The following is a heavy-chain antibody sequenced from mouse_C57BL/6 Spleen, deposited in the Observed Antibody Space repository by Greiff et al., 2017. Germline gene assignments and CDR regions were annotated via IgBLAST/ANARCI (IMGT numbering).Heavy chain of an antibody. J-gene: IGHJ1*03. D-gene: IGHD1-1*01. Sequence: VQLVESGPELVKPGASVKISCKASGYAFSSSWMNWVKQRPGKGLEWIGRIYAGDGDTNYNGKFKGKATLTADKSSSTAYMQRSSLTSEDSAVYFCAKIYCSRYVGYFDVWGTGTTVTVSS. CDR1: GYAFSSSW. V-gene: IGHV1-82*01. CDR3: AKIYCSRYVGYFDV. CDR2: IYAGDGDT.